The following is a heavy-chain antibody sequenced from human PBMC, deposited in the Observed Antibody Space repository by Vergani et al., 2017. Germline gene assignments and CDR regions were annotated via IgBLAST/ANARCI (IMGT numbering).Heavy chain of an antibody. CDR1: GGAVNSGSNF. CDR3: ARDQESGYYDSSED. D-gene: IGHD3-22*01. Sequence: QVQLQESGPGLVKPSQTLSLTCSVSGGAVNSGSNFWTWIRQPAGKGLEWIGRTSTDGSTNYNPSLKSRVTVSVDTSKTQISLRLTSVTAEDTAVYYCARDQESGYYDSSEDWGQGTLVTVSS. CDR2: TSTDGST. V-gene: IGHV4-61*02. J-gene: IGHJ4*02.